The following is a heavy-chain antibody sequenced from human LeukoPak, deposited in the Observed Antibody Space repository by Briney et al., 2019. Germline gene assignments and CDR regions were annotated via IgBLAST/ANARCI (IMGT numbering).Heavy chain of an antibody. Sequence: SETLSLTCTVSGGSVSSGSYYWGWIRQPPGKGLEWIGSIYYSGSTYYNPSLKSRVTISVDTSKNQFSLKLSSVTAADTAVYYCARQYYYDSSGYYNYFDYWGQGTLVTVSS. D-gene: IGHD3-22*01. CDR3: ARQYYYDSSGYYNYFDY. CDR2: IYYSGST. J-gene: IGHJ4*02. V-gene: IGHV4-39*01. CDR1: GGSVSSGSYY.